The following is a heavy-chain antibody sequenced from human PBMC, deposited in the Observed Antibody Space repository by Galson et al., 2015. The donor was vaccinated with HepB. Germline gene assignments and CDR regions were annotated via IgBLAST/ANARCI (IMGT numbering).Heavy chain of an antibody. CDR1: GFTFSDYY. J-gene: IGHJ5*02. Sequence: SLRLSCAASGFTFSDYYMSWIRQAPGKGLEWASYISSSGTTTIYYADSVKGRFTISRDNAKNSLYLQMNSLRAEDTAVYYCARAALGWFDPWGQGTLVTVSS. CDR3: ARAALGWFDP. V-gene: IGHV3-11*01. CDR2: ISSSGTTTI. D-gene: IGHD6-25*01.